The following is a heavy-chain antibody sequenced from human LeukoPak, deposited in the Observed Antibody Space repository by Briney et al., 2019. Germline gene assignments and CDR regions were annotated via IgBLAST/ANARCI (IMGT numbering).Heavy chain of an antibody. Sequence: PGGSLRLSCAASGFTFSSYGMHWVRQAPGKGLEWVAVILYDGSNKYYADSVKGRFTISRDNSKNTLYLQMNSLRAEDTAVYYCAKALPDKANAFDIWGQGTMVTVSS. CDR3: AKALPDKANAFDI. CDR1: GFTFSSYG. CDR2: ILYDGSNK. V-gene: IGHV3-30*18. J-gene: IGHJ3*02.